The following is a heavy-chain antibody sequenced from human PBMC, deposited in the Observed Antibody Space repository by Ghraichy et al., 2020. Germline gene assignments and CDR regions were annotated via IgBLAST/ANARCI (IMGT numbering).Heavy chain of an antibody. Sequence: EPLSLTCTVSGGSISSYYWSWIRQPPGKGLEWIGYIYYSGSTNYNPSLKSRVTISVDTSKNQFSLKLSSVTAADTAVYYCARGKWELGYWGQGTLVTVSS. CDR3: ARGKWELGY. J-gene: IGHJ4*02. CDR1: GGSISSYY. D-gene: IGHD1-26*01. V-gene: IGHV4-59*01. CDR2: IYYSGST.